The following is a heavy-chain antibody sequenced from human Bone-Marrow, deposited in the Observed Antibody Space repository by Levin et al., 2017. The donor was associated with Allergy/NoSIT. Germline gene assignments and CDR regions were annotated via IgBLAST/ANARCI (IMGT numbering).Heavy chain of an antibody. J-gene: IGHJ3*01. CDR3: ATGGYSYGSMFPDV. V-gene: IGHV1-46*03. Sequence: GESLKISCKVSGDTFSSFYMHWVRQAPGQGLEWMGIINPSGDVTEYAQKFQGRVSLTRDTSTSTVYMEITSLRSEDTAVFYCATGGYSYGSMFPDVWGQGTRVTVSS. D-gene: IGHD5-18*01. CDR1: GDTFSSFY. CDR2: INPSGDVT.